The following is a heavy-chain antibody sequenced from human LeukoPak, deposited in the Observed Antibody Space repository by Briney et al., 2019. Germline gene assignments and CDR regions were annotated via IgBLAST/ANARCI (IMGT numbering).Heavy chain of an antibody. D-gene: IGHD3-22*01. V-gene: IGHV3-49*03. Sequence: GASLRLSCTASGFTFRDYAMSWFRQAPGKRLACVSFISSKVHGATTEYAASVKGRFTISRDDSKSIAYLQMNSLKTEDTAVYYCTRSYNYYDSSGYYGFDFWGQGTLVTVSS. J-gene: IGHJ4*02. CDR3: TRSYNYYDSSGYYGFDF. CDR1: GFTFRDYA. CDR2: ISSKVHGATT.